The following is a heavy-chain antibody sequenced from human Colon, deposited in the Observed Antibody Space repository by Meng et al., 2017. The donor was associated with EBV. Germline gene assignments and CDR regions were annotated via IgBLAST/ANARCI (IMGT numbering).Heavy chain of an antibody. CDR2: INDRGVP. J-gene: IGHJ4*02. Sequence: EVQLLEFGGGLVQPGGSLILSCAASGFIFSTYAVSWVRHAPGKGLEWVSLINDRGVPYYADSVKGRFTISRDNSKNTLYLQMNSLRAEDTAVYYCARDPVTGGNDFDYWGQGTRVTVSS. CDR1: GFIFSTYA. D-gene: IGHD4-23*01. V-gene: IGHV3-23*01. CDR3: ARDPVTGGNDFDY.